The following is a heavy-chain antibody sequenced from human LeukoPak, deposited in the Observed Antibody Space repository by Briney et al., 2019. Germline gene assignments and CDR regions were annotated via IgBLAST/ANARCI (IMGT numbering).Heavy chain of an antibody. V-gene: IGHV3-7*01. CDR1: GFTFSSYW. CDR3: ARDQRGGYSYGYGPYYFDY. D-gene: IGHD5-18*01. Sequence: PGGSLRLSCVASGFTFSSYWMSWVRQAPGKGLEWVANIKQDGSEKYYVDSVKGRFTISRDNTKNSLYLQMDSLRAEDTAVYYCARDQRGGYSYGYGPYYFDYWGQGALVAVSS. CDR2: IKQDGSEK. J-gene: IGHJ4*02.